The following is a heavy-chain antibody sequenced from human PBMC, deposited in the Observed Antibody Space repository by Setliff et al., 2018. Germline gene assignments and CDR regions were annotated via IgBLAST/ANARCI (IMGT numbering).Heavy chain of an antibody. D-gene: IGHD3-16*02. CDR3: ARGKVLYDYVWGSYRYEDYYYGMDV. V-gene: IGHV4-61*02. J-gene: IGHJ6*02. CDR1: GASISGGFYY. CDR2: VHSSGDT. Sequence: SETLSLTCNVSGASISGGFYYWSWIRQPAGKGLEWIGRVHSSGDTKYNPSVKTRVTMSVDTSKNQFSLKLSSVTAADTAVYYRARGKVLYDYVWGSYRYEDYYYGMDVWGQGTTVTVSS.